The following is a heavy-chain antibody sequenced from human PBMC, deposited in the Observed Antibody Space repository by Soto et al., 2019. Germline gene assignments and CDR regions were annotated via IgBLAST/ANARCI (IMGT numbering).Heavy chain of an antibody. CDR3: ARDSRELRFLEWFKSSTGTNWFDP. V-gene: IGHV3-30-3*01. J-gene: IGHJ5*02. D-gene: IGHD3-3*01. CDR2: ISYDGSNK. Sequence: PGGSLRLSCAASGFTFSSYAMHWVRQAPGKGLEWVAVISYDGSNKYYADSVQGRFTISRDNSKNTLYLQMNSLRAEDTAVYYCARDSRELRFLEWFKSSTGTNWFDPWGQGTLVTIYS. CDR1: GFTFSSYA.